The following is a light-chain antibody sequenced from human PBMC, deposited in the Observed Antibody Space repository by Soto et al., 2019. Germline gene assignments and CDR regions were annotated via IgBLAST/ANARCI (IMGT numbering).Light chain of an antibody. Sequence: QSVLTQPASVSVSPGQSITISCTGTSSDVGAYNYVSWYQQHPGKAPKLMIYDVSNRPSGVSNRFSGSKSGNTASLTISGLQAEDEADYYCSSYTSSSIYVFGTGTKVTV. CDR2: DVS. CDR3: SSYTSSSIYV. J-gene: IGLJ1*01. V-gene: IGLV2-14*01. CDR1: SSDVGAYNY.